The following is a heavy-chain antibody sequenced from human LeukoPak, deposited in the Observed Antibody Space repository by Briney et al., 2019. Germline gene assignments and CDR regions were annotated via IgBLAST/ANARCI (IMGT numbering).Heavy chain of an antibody. CDR3: ARISCTGGSCRPYSYYDMDV. CDR1: GFXFSTFG. CDR2: IWYDGSNK. J-gene: IGHJ6*02. V-gene: IGHV3-33*01. Sequence: GRSLRLSCAASGFXFSTFGMNWVRQAPGKGLEWVALIWYDGSNKYYADSVKGRFTISRDNSKSTLYLQVNSLRAEDTAVYYCARISCTGGSCRPYSYYDMDVWGQGTTVTVSS. D-gene: IGHD2-15*01.